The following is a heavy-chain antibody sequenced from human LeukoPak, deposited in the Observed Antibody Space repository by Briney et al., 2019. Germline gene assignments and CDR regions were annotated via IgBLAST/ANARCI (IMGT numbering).Heavy chain of an antibody. D-gene: IGHD2-2*01. CDR2: IRYDGSNK. CDR3: AKDHAKGVVVPAAMGG. J-gene: IGHJ4*02. CDR1: GFTFSSYG. Sequence: GGSLRLSCAASGFTFSSYGMHWVRQAPGKGLEWVAFIRYDGSNKYYADSVKGRFTTSRDNSKNTLYLQMNSLRAEDTAVYYCAKDHAKGVVVPAAMGGWGQGTLVTVSS. V-gene: IGHV3-30*02.